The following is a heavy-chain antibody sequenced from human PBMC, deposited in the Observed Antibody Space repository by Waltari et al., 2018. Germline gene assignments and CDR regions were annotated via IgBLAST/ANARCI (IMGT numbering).Heavy chain of an antibody. CDR2: ISSSSSTI. CDR1: GFTFSSYS. CDR3: ARSHQRITMTRSVDYFDY. Sequence: EVQLVESGGGLVQPGGSLRLSCAASGFTFSSYSMNWVRQAPGKGLEWVSYISSSSSTIYYADSVKGRFTISRDNAKNSLYLQMNSLRAADTAVYYCARSHQRITMTRSVDYFDYWGQGTLVTVSS. D-gene: IGHD3-22*01. J-gene: IGHJ4*02. V-gene: IGHV3-48*04.